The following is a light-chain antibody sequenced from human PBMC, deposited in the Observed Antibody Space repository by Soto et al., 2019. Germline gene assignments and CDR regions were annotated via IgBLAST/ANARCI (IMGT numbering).Light chain of an antibody. CDR2: GAS. CDR1: QSVSSN. CDR3: QQYNKWPRGT. Sequence: EIVMTQSPATLSVSPGERATLSCRASQSVSSNLAWYQQKPGQAPRLLIYGASTRATGIPARFSGSGSGTEFTLTISSLQSADFAVYYCQQYNKWPRGTFGQGTKVDI. J-gene: IGKJ2*01. V-gene: IGKV3-15*01.